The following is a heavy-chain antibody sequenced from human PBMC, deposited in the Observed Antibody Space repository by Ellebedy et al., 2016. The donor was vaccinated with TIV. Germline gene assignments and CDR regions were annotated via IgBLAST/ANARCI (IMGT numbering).Heavy chain of an antibody. CDR3: ARDRGSYFRYYYGMDV. Sequence: GESLKISXAASGFTFSSYAMSWVRQAPGKGLEWVSAISGSGGSTYYADSVKGRFTISRDNSKNTLYLQMNSLRAEDTAVYYCARDRGSYFRYYYGMDVWGQGTTVTVSS. D-gene: IGHD1-26*01. J-gene: IGHJ6*02. CDR2: ISGSGGST. V-gene: IGHV3-23*01. CDR1: GFTFSSYA.